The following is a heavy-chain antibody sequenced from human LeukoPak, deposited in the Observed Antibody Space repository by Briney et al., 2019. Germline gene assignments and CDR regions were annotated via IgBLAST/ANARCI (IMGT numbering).Heavy chain of an antibody. V-gene: IGHV4-59*12. CDR1: GGSISSYY. J-gene: IGHJ4*02. CDR2: IYYSGST. Sequence: PSETLSLTCTVSGGSISSYYWSWIRQPPGKGLEWIGYIYYSGSTNYNPSLKSRVTISVDTSKNQFSLKLSSVTAADTAVYYCARVDSSSTGGDFDYWGQGTLVTVSS. D-gene: IGHD6-6*01. CDR3: ARVDSSSTGGDFDY.